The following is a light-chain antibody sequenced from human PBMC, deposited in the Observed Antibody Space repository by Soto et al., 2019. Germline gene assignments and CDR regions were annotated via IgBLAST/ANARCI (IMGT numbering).Light chain of an antibody. CDR3: QQYNNWPRT. CDR1: QSVSSN. Sequence: EIVMTQSPATLSVSPGERATLSCRASQSVSSNLAWYQQKPGQAPNLPIYGASTRASGIPARFSGSGSGTDFTPTISSLQSEDFAVYYCQQYNNWPRTFGQGTKVEIK. V-gene: IGKV3-15*01. CDR2: GAS. J-gene: IGKJ1*01.